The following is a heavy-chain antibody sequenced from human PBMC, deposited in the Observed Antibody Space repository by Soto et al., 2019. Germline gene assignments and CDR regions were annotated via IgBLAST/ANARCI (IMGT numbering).Heavy chain of an antibody. CDR2: IDWDDDK. Sequence: SGPTLVNPTQTLTLTCTFSGFSLSTSGMCVSWIRQPPGKALEWLARIDWDDDKYYSTSLKTRLTISKDTSKNQVVLTMTNMDPVDTATYYCAREQRGLTYYDSSGSRDNYGMDVWGQGTTVTVSS. CDR3: AREQRGLTYYDSSGSRDNYGMDV. CDR1: GFSLSTSGMC. V-gene: IGHV2-70*11. J-gene: IGHJ6*02. D-gene: IGHD3-22*01.